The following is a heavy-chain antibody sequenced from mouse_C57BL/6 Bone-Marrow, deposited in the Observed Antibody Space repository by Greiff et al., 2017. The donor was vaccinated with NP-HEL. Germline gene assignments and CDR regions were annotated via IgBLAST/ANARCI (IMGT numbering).Heavy chain of an antibody. Sequence: VKLVESGPGLVQPSQSLSITCTVSGFSLTSYGVHWVRQPPGKGLEWLGVIWSGGSTDYNAAFISRLSISKDNSKSQVFFKMNSLQADDTAIYYCAKNSGYYGNYYYAMDYWGQGTSVTVSS. CDR2: IWSGGST. V-gene: IGHV2-4*01. J-gene: IGHJ4*01. CDR3: AKNSGYYGNYYYAMDY. D-gene: IGHD2-1*01. CDR1: GFSLTSYG.